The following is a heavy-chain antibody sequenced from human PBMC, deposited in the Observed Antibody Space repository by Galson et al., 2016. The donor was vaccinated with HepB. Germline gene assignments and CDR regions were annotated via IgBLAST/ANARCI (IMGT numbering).Heavy chain of an antibody. CDR2: INSDGTIS. V-gene: IGHV3-74*01. CDR3: VRDHSVVPTTADNWFGP. Sequence: SLRLSCAAPGFAFSSHWMHWVRQDLGKGLVWVSRINSDGTISNYADSVKGRFTIPRDNAKNTLYLQMNSLRAEDTAVYFCVRDHSVVPTTADNWFGPWGRGTLVTVSS. J-gene: IGHJ5*02. CDR1: GFAFSSHW. D-gene: IGHD4-23*01.